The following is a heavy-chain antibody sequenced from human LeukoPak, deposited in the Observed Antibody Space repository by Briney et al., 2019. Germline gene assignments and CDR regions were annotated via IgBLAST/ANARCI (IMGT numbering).Heavy chain of an antibody. J-gene: IGHJ5*01. D-gene: IGHD3-16*02. CDR1: GFTFSSYA. V-gene: IGHV3-21*06. CDR2: ISGNDYYI. CDR3: AREDRESFDS. Sequence: PGGSLRLSCAASGFTFSSYAMSWVRQAPGKGLEWVSSISGNDYYIYYADSVKGRFTVSRDNAKNSLYLQMNSLTDEDTAVYYCAREDRESFDSWGQGTLVTVSS.